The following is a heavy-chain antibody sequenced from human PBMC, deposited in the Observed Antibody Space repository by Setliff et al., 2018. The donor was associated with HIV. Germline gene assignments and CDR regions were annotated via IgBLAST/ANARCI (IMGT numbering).Heavy chain of an antibody. CDR3: ARNQGDSSGWYAGDY. Sequence: ASVKVSCKASGYTFTTYPMHWVRQAPGQGLEWMGVINTSGGSAGYAEKFRGRVTMTRDTSTDTVYMDLRNLRSEDTAVYYCARNQGDSSGWYAGDYWGHGTLVTVSS. D-gene: IGHD6-19*01. CDR2: INTSGGSA. CDR1: GYTFTTYP. J-gene: IGHJ4*01. V-gene: IGHV1-46*01.